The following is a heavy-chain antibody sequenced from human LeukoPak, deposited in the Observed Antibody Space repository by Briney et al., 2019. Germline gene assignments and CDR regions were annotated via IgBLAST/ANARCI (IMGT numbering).Heavy chain of an antibody. V-gene: IGHV4-39*07. CDR3: ARVRSDCSGGSCYDVWFDP. D-gene: IGHD2-15*01. Sequence: SETLSLTCTVSGGSISSSSYYWGWIRQPPGKGLEWIGSIYYSGSTYYNPSLKSRVTMSVDTSKNQFSLKLSSVTAADTAVYYCARVRSDCSGGSCYDVWFDPWGQGTLVTVSS. CDR1: GGSISSSSYY. CDR2: IYYSGST. J-gene: IGHJ5*02.